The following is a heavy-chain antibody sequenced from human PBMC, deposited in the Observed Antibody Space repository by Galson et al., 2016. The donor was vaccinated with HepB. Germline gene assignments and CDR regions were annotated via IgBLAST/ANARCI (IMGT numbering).Heavy chain of an antibody. CDR2: VTPGGST. CDR1: GFTFSTYA. V-gene: IGHV3-23*01. Sequence: SLRLSCAASGFTFSTYAMNWVRQAPGKGLEWVSGVTPGGSTYYADSVKGRFTISRDNSENTLFLQMNSLSAEDTATYYCAKDRHPHGYIGGKDYWGQGTLVTVSS. D-gene: IGHD3-16*01. CDR3: AKDRHPHGYIGGKDY. J-gene: IGHJ4*02.